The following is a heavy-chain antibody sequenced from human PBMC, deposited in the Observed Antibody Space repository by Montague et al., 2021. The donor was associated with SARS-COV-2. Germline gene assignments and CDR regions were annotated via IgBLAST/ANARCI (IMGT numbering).Heavy chain of an antibody. CDR1: GDSVWSNTAA. CDR3: VRDTGSAQAGFDA. CDR2: TNYRSKWTS. Sequence: CAISGDSVWSNTAAWNWIRQSPSGGLEWLVRTNYRSKWTSDYAMYVQGRISIDPDTSKNQFLLHLRSVTPEDTGVYYCVRDTGSAQAGFDAWGQGTLVTVSS. J-gene: IGHJ4*02. V-gene: IGHV6-1*01. D-gene: IGHD4-17*01.